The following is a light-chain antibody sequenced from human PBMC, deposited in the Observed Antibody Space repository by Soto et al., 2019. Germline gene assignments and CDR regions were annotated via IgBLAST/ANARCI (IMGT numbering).Light chain of an antibody. CDR2: QVT. CDR1: RREIAGYNY. CDR3: TSFSSSTSLYI. Sequence: LTDAAYVSGCRGEPITISCTRTRREIAGYNYISWYQQLPGKAPKVMIYQVTIRPSGISNRFSGSKSGNTASLTISGLQAEDEADYYCTSFSSSTSLYIFGTGTKVTVL. V-gene: IGLV2-14*01. J-gene: IGLJ1*01.